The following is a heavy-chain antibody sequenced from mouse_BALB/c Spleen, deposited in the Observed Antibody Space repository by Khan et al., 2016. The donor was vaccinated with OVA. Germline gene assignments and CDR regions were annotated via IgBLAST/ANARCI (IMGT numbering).Heavy chain of an antibody. V-gene: IGHV2-3*01. Sequence: QMQLEESGPGLVAPSQSLSITCTVSGFSLTSYGVSWVRQPPGKGLEWLGVIWGDGNTNFHSALRSRLSISKDNSKSQVFLKLNSLQTDDTAMYYYAREGGYYAMDYWGEGTSVTVSS. J-gene: IGHJ4*01. D-gene: IGHD1-1*02. CDR1: GFSLTSYG. CDR2: IWGDGNT. CDR3: AREGGYYAMDY.